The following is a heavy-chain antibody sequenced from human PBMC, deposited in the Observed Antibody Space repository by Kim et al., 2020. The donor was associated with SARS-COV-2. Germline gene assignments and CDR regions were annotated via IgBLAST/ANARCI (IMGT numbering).Heavy chain of an antibody. Sequence: SVKVSCKSSGYTFTSYDINWVRQATGKGLEGMGRMNPNSGNTGYSQKFQGRVTITRNTSISTASMALNSLRSEDTAVYYCTRASGQLVPPLNYWGHGTL. J-gene: IGHJ4*01. D-gene: IGHD6-6*01. CDR1: GYTFTSYD. V-gene: IGHV1-8*01. CDR2: MNPNSGNT. CDR3: TRASGQLVPPLNY.